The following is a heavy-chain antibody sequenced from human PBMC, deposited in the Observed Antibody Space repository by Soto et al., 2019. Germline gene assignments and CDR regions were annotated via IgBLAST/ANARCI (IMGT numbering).Heavy chain of an antibody. CDR1: GFTFSSYR. CDR2: ISSSSSTI. V-gene: IGHV3-48*01. J-gene: IGHJ6*04. Sequence: EVQLVESGGGLVQPGGSLRLSCAASGFTFSSYRMNWVRQAPGKGLEWVSYISSSSSTIYYVDSVKGRFTISRDNAENSLYLQMNILRAEDTAVYYCSRDVLLDVWGKGTTVTVSS. D-gene: IGHD2-8*01. CDR3: SRDVLLDV.